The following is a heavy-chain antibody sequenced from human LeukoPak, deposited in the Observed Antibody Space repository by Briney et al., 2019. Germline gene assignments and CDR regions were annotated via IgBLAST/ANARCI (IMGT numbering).Heavy chain of an antibody. CDR2: IKPSGDST. Sequence: ASVKVSCKASGYTFTSYYMHWVRQAPGQGLEWMGRIKPSGDSTGYAQKCQGRVTMTEDTSTDTAYMELSSLRSEDTAVYYCATARPRYYDSSGYYPPGDFDYWGQGTLVTVSS. CDR3: ATARPRYYDSSGYYPPGDFDY. J-gene: IGHJ4*02. V-gene: IGHV1-46*01. CDR1: GYTFTSYY. D-gene: IGHD3-22*01.